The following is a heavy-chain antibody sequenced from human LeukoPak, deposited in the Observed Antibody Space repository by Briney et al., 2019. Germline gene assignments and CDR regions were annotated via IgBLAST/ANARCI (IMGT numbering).Heavy chain of an antibody. V-gene: IGHV3-30*04. CDR3: ASLILTGYYSSDS. Sequence: TGGSLRLSCAASGFTFSSHAMHWVRQAPGKGLEWVAFISHDGSNKYYADSVKGRFTISRDNSKNTLYLQMNSLRAEDTAVYYCASLILTGYYSSDSWGQGTLVTVSS. D-gene: IGHD3-9*01. CDR2: ISHDGSNK. J-gene: IGHJ4*02. CDR1: GFTFSSHA.